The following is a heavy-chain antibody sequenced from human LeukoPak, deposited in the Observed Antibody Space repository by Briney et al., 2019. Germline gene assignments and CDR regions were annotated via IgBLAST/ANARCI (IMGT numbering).Heavy chain of an antibody. CDR1: GFTFSSYA. Sequence: GRSLRLSCAASGFTFSSYAMHWVRQAPGKGLEWVAVISYDGSNKYYADSVKGRFTISRDNSKNTVYLQMNSLRDEDTAVYYCAKDLMRDQWFGESWGLGTLVTVSS. V-gene: IGHV3-30*04. CDR2: ISYDGSNK. D-gene: IGHD3-10*01. J-gene: IGHJ4*02. CDR3: AKDLMRDQWFGES.